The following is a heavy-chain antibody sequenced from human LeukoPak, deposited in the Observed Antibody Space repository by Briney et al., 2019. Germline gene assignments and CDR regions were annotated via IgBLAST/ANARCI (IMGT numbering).Heavy chain of an antibody. V-gene: IGHV1-18*01. J-gene: IGHJ4*02. CDR3: ARDVITFGGVIVIPADY. CDR1: GYTFTSYG. Sequence: ASVKVSCKASGYTFTSYGISWVRQAPGQGLEWMGWISAYNGNTNYAQKLQGGVTMTTDTSTSTAYMELRSLRSDDTAVYYCARDVITFGGVIVIPADYWGQGTLVTVSS. D-gene: IGHD3-16*02. CDR2: ISAYNGNT.